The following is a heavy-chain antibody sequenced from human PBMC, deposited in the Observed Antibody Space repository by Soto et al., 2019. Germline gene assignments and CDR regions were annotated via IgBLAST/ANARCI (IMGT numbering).Heavy chain of an antibody. CDR2: ISYDGSNK. J-gene: IGHJ4*02. V-gene: IGHV3-30*18. CDR3: AKDTYYHDSSGYYVFDY. CDR1: GFTFTDYG. D-gene: IGHD3-22*01. Sequence: QVQLVESGGGVVQPGRSLRLSCADSGFTFTDYGMYWVRQAPGKGLEWVAVISYDGSNKNYADSVKGRFTISRDNSKNTLYLQMNSLRAEDTAVYYCAKDTYYHDSSGYYVFDYWGQGTLVTVSS.